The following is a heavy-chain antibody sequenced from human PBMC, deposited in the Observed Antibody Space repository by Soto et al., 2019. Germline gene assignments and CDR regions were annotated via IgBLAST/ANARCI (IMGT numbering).Heavy chain of an antibody. CDR1: GFPFRSYE. CDR3: VRDRRGKGPGWFDV. Sequence: PGGSLRLSCAASGFPFRSYEMNWVRQAPGKGLEWISYISSDGSNIYHADSVKGRFTISRDNANKTLFLQMNSLRDDDTAVYYCVRDRRGKGPGWFDVWGQGTLVTVSS. D-gene: IGHD6-13*01. CDR2: ISSDGSNI. J-gene: IGHJ5*02. V-gene: IGHV3-48*03.